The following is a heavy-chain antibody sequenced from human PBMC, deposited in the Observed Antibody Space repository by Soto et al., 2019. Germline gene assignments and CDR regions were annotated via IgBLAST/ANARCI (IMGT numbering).Heavy chain of an antibody. V-gene: IGHV1-8*01. Sequence: ASVKVSCKASGYTFTSYDINWVRQATGQGLEWMGWMNPNSGNTGYAQKFQGRVTMTRNTSISTAYMELSSLRSEDTAVYYCARGVLVDTAMVPVNWFDPWGQGTLVTVSS. CDR3: ARGVLVDTAMVPVNWFDP. J-gene: IGHJ5*02. D-gene: IGHD5-18*01. CDR2: MNPNSGNT. CDR1: GYTFTSYD.